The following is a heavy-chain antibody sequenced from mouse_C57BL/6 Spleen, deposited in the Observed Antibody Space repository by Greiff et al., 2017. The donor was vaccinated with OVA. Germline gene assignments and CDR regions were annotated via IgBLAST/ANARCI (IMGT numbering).Heavy chain of an antibody. V-gene: IGHV1-80*01. CDR1: GYAFSSYW. CDR2: IYPGDGDT. Sequence: VQVVESGAELVKPGASVKISCKASGYAFSSYWMNWVKQRPGKGLEWIGQIYPGDGDTNYNGKFKGKATLTADKSSSTAYMQLSSLTSEDSAVYFCARGAGDYAMDYWGQGTSVTVSS. D-gene: IGHD6-1*01. J-gene: IGHJ4*01. CDR3: ARGAGDYAMDY.